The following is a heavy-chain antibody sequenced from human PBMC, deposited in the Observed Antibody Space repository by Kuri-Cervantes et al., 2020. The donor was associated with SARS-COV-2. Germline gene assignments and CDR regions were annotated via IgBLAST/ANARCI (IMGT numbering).Heavy chain of an antibody. D-gene: IGHD3-10*01. CDR1: GGSISSSNW. V-gene: IGHV4-4*02. CDR3: ARDGDLLWFGD. CDR2: IYHSGST. J-gene: IGHJ4*02. Sequence: GSLRLSCAVSGGSISSSNWWSWVRQAPGKGLEWIGEIYHSGSTNYNPSLKSRVTISVDKSKNQFSLKLSSVTAADTAVYYCARDGDLLWFGDWGQGTLVTVSS.